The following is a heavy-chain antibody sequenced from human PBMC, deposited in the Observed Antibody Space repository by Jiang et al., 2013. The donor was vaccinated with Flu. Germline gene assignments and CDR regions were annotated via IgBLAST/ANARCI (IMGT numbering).Heavy chain of an antibody. Sequence: SVKVSCKASGYTFTSYGISWVRQAPGQGLEWMGWISAYNGNTNYAQKLQGRVTMTTDTSTSTAYMELRSLRSDDTAVYYCARDGMAARWYVDILRGIQKASRYYFDYWGQGTLVTVSS. CDR1: GYTFTSYG. V-gene: IGHV1-18*04. D-gene: IGHD3-9*01. J-gene: IGHJ4*02. CDR3: ARDGMAARWYVDILRGIQKASRYYFDY. CDR2: ISAYNGNT.